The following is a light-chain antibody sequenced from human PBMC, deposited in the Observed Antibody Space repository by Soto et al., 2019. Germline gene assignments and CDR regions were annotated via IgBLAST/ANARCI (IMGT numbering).Light chain of an antibody. CDR3: QQYDSFSVWT. V-gene: IGKV1-17*01. CDR2: DAS. J-gene: IGKJ1*01. CDR1: QGIRND. Sequence: DIQMTQSPSSLSASVGDRVTITCRASQGIRNDLGWYQQKPGKAPRLLIFDASSLMSGVPSRFSGSGYGTEFTLTINRLQPDDSATYYCQQYDSFSVWTFGQGTKVEIK.